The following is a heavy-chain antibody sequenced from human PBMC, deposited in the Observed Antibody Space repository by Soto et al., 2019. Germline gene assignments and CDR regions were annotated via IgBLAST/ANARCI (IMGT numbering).Heavy chain of an antibody. CDR2: ISYDGSNK. D-gene: IGHD6-6*01. CDR3: AREYSSSSYYYYGMDV. J-gene: IGHJ6*02. Sequence: QVQPVESGGGVVQPGRSLRLSCAASGFTFSSYAMHWVRQAPGKGLEWVAVISYDGSNKYYADSVKGRFTISRDNSKNTLYLQMNSLRAEDTAVYYCAREYSSSSYYYYGMDVWGQGTTVTVSS. V-gene: IGHV3-30-3*01. CDR1: GFTFSSYA.